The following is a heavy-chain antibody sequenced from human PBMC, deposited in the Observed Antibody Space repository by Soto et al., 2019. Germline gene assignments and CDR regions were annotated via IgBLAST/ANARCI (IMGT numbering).Heavy chain of an antibody. J-gene: IGHJ4*02. Sequence: QVQLQESGPGLVKPSQTLSLTCTVSGGSISSGDYYWSWIRQPPGKGLEWIGYIYYSGSTYYNPSLKSRVTISVDTSKTQFSLKLRSVTAADTAVYYCARGQGGEYYYDSSGYERGPTFDYWGQGTLVTVSS. CDR1: GGSISSGDYY. CDR2: IYYSGST. CDR3: ARGQGGEYYYDSSGYERGPTFDY. D-gene: IGHD3-22*01. V-gene: IGHV4-30-4*01.